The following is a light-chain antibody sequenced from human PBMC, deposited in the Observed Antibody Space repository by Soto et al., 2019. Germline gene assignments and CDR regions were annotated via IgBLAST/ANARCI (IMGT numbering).Light chain of an antibody. CDR3: SSYAGTSTFAV. Sequence: QSALTQPRSVSGSPGQSVTISCTGTSSDVGGYDFVSWYRQHPGKGPELIMYDVGRRPSGVPDRFSGSKSGDMASLTISGLEAEDEAEYHCSSYAGTSTFAVFGAGTKLTVL. CDR2: DVG. V-gene: IGLV2-11*01. J-gene: IGLJ3*02. CDR1: SSDVGGYDF.